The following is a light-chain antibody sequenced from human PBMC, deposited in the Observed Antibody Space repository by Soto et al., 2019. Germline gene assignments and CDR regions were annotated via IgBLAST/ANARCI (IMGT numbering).Light chain of an antibody. Sequence: QSALTQPASVSGSPGQSITISCTGTSSDVGGYNYVSWYQQHPGKAPKLMIYEVSHRPSGVSNRFSGSKSGNKASLTISGLQAEDEADYYCGSYSRSKLYVFGSGTKLTVL. V-gene: IGLV2-14*01. J-gene: IGLJ1*01. CDR2: EVS. CDR1: SSDVGGYNY. CDR3: GSYSRSKLYV.